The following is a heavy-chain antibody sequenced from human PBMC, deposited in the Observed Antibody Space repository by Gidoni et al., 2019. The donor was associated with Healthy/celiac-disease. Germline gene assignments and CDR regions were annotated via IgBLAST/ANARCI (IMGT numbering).Heavy chain of an antibody. J-gene: IGHJ6*02. D-gene: IGHD3-10*01. V-gene: IGHV3-20*03. CDR2: INWNGGST. CDR3: ARDRATGYYYYYGMDV. Sequence: VSGINWNGGSTGYADSVKGRFTISRDNAKNSLYLQMNSLRAEDTALYYCARDRATGYYYYYGMDVWGQGTTVTVSS.